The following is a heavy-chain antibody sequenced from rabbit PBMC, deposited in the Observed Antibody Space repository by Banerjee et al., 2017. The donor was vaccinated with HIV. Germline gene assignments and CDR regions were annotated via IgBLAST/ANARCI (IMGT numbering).Heavy chain of an antibody. CDR2: IYAGDGST. CDR1: GIDFSSYA. CDR3: ARDLGSNSAWYFNL. V-gene: IGHV1S47*01. J-gene: IGHJ4*01. Sequence: QQQLEESGGGLVKPGGTLTLTCMASGIDFSSYAISWVRQAPGKGLEWIGCIYAGDGSTDYASWVNGRFTISLDNAQKTVFLQMTSLTVADTATYFCARDLGSNSAWYFNLWGPGTLVTVS. D-gene: IGHD1-1*01.